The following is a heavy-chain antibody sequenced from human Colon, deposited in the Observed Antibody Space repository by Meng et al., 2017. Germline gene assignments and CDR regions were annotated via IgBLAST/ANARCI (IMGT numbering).Heavy chain of an antibody. CDR3: ARELAAFDRQHDHRQQGTDY. CDR1: GFIFSSYE. J-gene: IGHJ4*02. V-gene: IGHV3-48*03. Sequence: GESLKTSCAASGFIFSSYEMNWVRQAPGKGLEWVAYISTTSNTIYYADSVKRRFTISRNNAKNLLYLQMNSLGVEDTAVYYCARELAAFDRQHDHRQQGTDYWGQGTLVTVSS. CDR2: ISTTSNTI. D-gene: IGHD7-27*01.